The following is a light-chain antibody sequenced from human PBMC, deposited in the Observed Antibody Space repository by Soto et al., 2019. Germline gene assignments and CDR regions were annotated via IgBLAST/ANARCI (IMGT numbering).Light chain of an antibody. J-gene: IGKJ5*01. V-gene: IGKV3-11*01. CDR1: QSFRGL. CDR2: DAY. CDR3: QQRHMWPIT. Sequence: EGVLTQSPVTLSLSPGERATLSCRASQSFRGLLAWYQQKPGQAHRLLIYDAYNRATGLPPRFSGSGSGTDFTLTISSLAPEDSAVSYCQQRHMWPITFGQGTRLEIK.